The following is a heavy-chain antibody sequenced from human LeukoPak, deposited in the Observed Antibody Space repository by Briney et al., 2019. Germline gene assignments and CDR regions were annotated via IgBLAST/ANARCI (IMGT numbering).Heavy chain of an antibody. CDR1: GFTFSMYA. D-gene: IGHD3-10*01. CDR2: ISDNT. Sequence: QSGGSLRLSCAVSGFTFSMYAMAWVRQAPGKGLEWVSGISDNTYYADSVRGRFTISRDNSKNTLYLQMNSPRAEDTAVYYCAKGQGSEIYKYYFDYWGQGALVTVSS. J-gene: IGHJ4*02. V-gene: IGHV3-23*01. CDR3: AKGQGSEIYKYYFDY.